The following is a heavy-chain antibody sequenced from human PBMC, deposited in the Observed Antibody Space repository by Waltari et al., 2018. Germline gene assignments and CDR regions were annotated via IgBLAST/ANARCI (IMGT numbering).Heavy chain of an antibody. V-gene: IGHV5-51*01. CDR3: ARQGSIAARHAFEI. D-gene: IGHD6-6*01. CDR1: GYSFTSYW. Sequence: EVQLVQSGAEVKKPGESLKISCKGSGYSFTSYWIGWVRQMPGKGLEWLGIIYPEDSETRYSPSVQGQGTISAEKAISTAYLQWSSRKASDTAMYYCARQGSIAARHAFEIWGQGTMVTVSS. CDR2: IYPEDSET. J-gene: IGHJ3*02.